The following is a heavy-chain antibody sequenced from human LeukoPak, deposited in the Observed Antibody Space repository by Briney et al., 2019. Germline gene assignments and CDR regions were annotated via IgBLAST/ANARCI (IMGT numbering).Heavy chain of an antibody. CDR2: ISSSSSTI. Sequence: GGSLRLSCAASGFTISTYSMNWVRQAPGKGLEWVSYISSSSSTIHYADSVKGRFIISRDNAKNSLYLQMNSLRAEDTAVYYCARGAGGDLDYWGQGTLVTVSS. J-gene: IGHJ4*02. CDR1: GFTISTYS. D-gene: IGHD4-17*01. V-gene: IGHV3-48*01. CDR3: ARGAGGDLDY.